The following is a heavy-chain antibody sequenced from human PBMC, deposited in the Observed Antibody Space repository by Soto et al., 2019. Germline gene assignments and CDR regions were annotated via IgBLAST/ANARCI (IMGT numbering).Heavy chain of an antibody. CDR3: ARDRGDYYGSGSYYSSYAFDI. J-gene: IGHJ3*02. CDR1: GGTFSSYA. Sequence: GASVKVSCKASGGTFSSYAISWVRQAPGQGLEWMGGIIPIFGTANYAQKFQGRVTITADESTSTAYMELSSLRSEDTAVYYCARDRGDYYGSGSYYSSYAFDIWGQGTMVTVSS. CDR2: IIPIFGTA. V-gene: IGHV1-69*13. D-gene: IGHD3-10*01.